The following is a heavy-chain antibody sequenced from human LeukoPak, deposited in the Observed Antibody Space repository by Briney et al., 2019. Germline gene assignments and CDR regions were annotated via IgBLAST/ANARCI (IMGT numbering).Heavy chain of an antibody. J-gene: IGHJ6*03. CDR2: IYYSGST. V-gene: IGHV4-39*01. D-gene: IGHD3-3*01. Sequence: SETLSLTCTVSGGSISSSSYYWGWIRQPPGKGLEWIGSIYYSGSTYYNPSLKSRVTISIDTSKNQFSLKLSSVTAADTAVYYCARTLVWRLNPYYYYYCYMDVWGKGTTVTVSS. CDR1: GGSISSSSYY. CDR3: ARTLVWRLNPYYYYYCYMDV.